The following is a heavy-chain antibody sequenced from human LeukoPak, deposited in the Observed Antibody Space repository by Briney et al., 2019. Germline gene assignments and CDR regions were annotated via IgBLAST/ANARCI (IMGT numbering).Heavy chain of an antibody. CDR1: GFTFSSYG. D-gene: IGHD2-2*02. J-gene: IGHJ5*02. Sequence: GGSLSLSCAASGFTFSSYGMSWVRQAPGKGLEWVSAISGSGGSTYYADSVKGRFTISRDNSKNTLYLQMNSLRAEDTAVYYCAKDRGYCSSTSCDRWFDPWGQGTLVTVSS. V-gene: IGHV3-23*01. CDR3: AKDRGYCSSTSCDRWFDP. CDR2: ISGSGGST.